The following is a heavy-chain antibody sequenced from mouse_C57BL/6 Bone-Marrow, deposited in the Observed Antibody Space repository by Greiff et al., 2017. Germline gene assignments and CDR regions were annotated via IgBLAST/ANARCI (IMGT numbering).Heavy chain of an antibody. J-gene: IGHJ3*01. CDR3: TLNWDWFAY. CDR1: GFNIKDDY. CDR2: IDPENGDT. V-gene: IGHV14-4*01. Sequence: EVQLQQSGAELVRPGASVKLSCTASGFNIKDDYMHRVKQRPEQGLEWIGWIDPENGDTEYASKFQGKATITADTSSNTAYLQLSSLTSEDTAVYYCTLNWDWFAYWGQGTLVTVSA. D-gene: IGHD4-1*01.